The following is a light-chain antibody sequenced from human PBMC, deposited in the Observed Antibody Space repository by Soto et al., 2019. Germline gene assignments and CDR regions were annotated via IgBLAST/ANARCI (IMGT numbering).Light chain of an antibody. Sequence: EIVLTQSPGTLSLSSGERATLSCRASQSVSGTYLAWYQQKPGQAPRLLIYGASSRATGIPDRFSGSGSGTDFTLTISKLEPEDFAVYYCQQYGSLPWTFGQGTKVEIK. CDR3: QQYGSLPWT. V-gene: IGKV3-20*01. J-gene: IGKJ1*01. CDR2: GAS. CDR1: QSVSGTY.